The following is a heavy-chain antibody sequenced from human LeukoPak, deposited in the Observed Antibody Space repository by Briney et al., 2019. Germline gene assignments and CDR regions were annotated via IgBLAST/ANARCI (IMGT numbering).Heavy chain of an antibody. CDR3: ARDAWGVDY. Sequence: PGGSLRLSCAASGFTFNYYWMSWDRQAPGKGLEWVANIKKDGSEKYYVDSVKGRFTISRDNAQNSLFLQINSLGAEDTAVYYCARDAWGVDYWGQGTLVTVSS. CDR2: IKKDGSEK. D-gene: IGHD7-27*01. V-gene: IGHV3-7*01. CDR1: GFTFNYYW. J-gene: IGHJ4*02.